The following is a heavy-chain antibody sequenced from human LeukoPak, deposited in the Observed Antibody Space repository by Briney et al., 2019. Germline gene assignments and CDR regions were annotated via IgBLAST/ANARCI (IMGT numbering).Heavy chain of an antibody. CDR3: ARHFSAAMVFWAFDI. Sequence: SETLSLTCTVSGGSISSSSFYWGWIRQTPGKGLEWIGSIYYSGSTYYNPSLKSRVTISVDTSKNQFSLKLSSVTAADTAVYYCARHFSAAMVFWAFDIWGQGTMVTVSS. J-gene: IGHJ3*02. CDR2: IYYSGST. CDR1: GGSISSSSFY. D-gene: IGHD5-18*01. V-gene: IGHV4-39*01.